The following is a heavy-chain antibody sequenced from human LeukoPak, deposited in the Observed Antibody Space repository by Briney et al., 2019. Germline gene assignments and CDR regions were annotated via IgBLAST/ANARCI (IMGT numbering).Heavy chain of an antibody. CDR2: IRYDGSDI. D-gene: IGHD3-3*01. CDR3: ARTYDFGIGPPGDAFDN. J-gene: IGHJ3*02. V-gene: IGHV3-30*02. CDR1: GFAFSTQG. Sequence: GGSLRLSCATSGFAFSTQGMHWVRQAPGKGLQWVAFIRYDGSDIYYTDSVKGRFTISRGNSKKTVYLQMNSLRVEDTAVYYCARTYDFGIGPPGDAFDNWGQGTLVTVFS.